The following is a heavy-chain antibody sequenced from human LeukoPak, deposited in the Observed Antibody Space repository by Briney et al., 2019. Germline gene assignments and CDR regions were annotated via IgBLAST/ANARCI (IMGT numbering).Heavy chain of an antibody. J-gene: IGHJ4*02. Sequence: SVKVSCKASGGTFSSYAISWVRQAPGQGLEWMGGIIPIFGTANYAQKFQGRVTITADESTSTAYMELSSPRSEDAAVYYCARGSRGSGSGWSSFDYWGQGTLVTVSS. D-gene: IGHD6-19*01. CDR1: GGTFSSYA. CDR2: IIPIFGTA. V-gene: IGHV1-69*13. CDR3: ARGSRGSGSGWSSFDY.